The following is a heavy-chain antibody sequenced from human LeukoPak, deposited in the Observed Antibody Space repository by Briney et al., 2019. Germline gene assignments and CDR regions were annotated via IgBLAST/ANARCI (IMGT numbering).Heavy chain of an antibody. CDR3: AKERLGSITIFGVAFDY. J-gene: IGHJ4*02. CDR2: ISGSGNT. CDR1: GFTFSSYA. V-gene: IGHV3-23*01. Sequence: GGSLRLSCAASGFTFSSYAMNWVRQPPGKGLVWVSSISGSGNTCYADSVRGRLTISRDNSKNTLYLQMNSLRVDDTAIYYCAKERLGSITIFGVAFDYWGQGTLVTVSS. D-gene: IGHD3-3*01.